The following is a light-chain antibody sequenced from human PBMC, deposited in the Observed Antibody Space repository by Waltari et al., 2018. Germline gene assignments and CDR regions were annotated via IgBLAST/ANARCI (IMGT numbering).Light chain of an antibody. J-gene: IGKJ2*01. CDR2: WAS. V-gene: IGKV4-1*01. Sequence: DIVMTQSPDSLAVSLGVRASITCKSSQSVLYSSNNKNFLASYRQKLGQPPKLLIYWASTREFGVPDRFSGSGFGTDFTLTISSLQAEDVEVYYCQQYYSTPDTFGQGTKLEIK. CDR1: QSVLYSSNNKNF. CDR3: QQYYSTPDT.